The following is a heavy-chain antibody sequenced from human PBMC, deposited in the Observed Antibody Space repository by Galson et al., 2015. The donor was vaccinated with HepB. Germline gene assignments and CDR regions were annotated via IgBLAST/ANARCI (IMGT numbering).Heavy chain of an antibody. D-gene: IGHD6-19*01. J-gene: IGHJ5*02. CDR1: GYSFTSYW. CDR3: ARRAPYSSDTRAGANTWFDP. V-gene: IGHV5-10-1*01. Sequence: QSGAEVKKPGGSLRISCKGSGYSFTSYWISWVRQMPGKGLEWMGTIDPSDSYTNYSPSFQGHVTISADKSISTAYLQWSSLKASDTAMYYCARRAPYSSDTRAGANTWFDPWGQGTLVTVSS. CDR2: IDPSDSYT.